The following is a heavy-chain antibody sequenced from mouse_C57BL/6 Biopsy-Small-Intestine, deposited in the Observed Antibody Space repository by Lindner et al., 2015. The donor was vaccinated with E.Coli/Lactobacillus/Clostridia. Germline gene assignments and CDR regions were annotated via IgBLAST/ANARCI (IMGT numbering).Heavy chain of an antibody. CDR2: IYPGDGDT. V-gene: IGHV1-80*01. CDR1: GYAFSSYW. CDR3: ARSGSSYYDY. Sequence: VQLQESGAELVKPGASVKISCKASGYAFSSYWMSWVKQRPGKGLEWIGQIYPGDGDTNYNGKFKGKATLTADKSSSTAYMQLSSLTSEDSAVYFCARSGSSYYDYWGQGTTLTVSS. D-gene: IGHD1-1*01. J-gene: IGHJ2*01.